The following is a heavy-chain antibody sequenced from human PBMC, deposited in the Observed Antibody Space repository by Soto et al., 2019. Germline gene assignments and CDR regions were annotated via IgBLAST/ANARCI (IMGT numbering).Heavy chain of an antibody. V-gene: IGHV4-38-2*01. J-gene: IGHJ6*02. Sequence: LTCAVSGYSISSGYYWGWIRQSPGKGLEWIGSIYHSGSTYYNPSLKSRVIISVDTSKNQFSLKLSSVTAADTAVYYCARLAPIAAADGMDVWGQGTTVTVSS. D-gene: IGHD6-13*01. CDR2: IYHSGST. CDR3: ARLAPIAAADGMDV. CDR1: GYSISSGYY.